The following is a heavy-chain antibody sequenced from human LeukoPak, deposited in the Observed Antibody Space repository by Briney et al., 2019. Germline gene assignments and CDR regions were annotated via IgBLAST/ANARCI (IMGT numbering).Heavy chain of an antibody. D-gene: IGHD6-13*01. Sequence: SVKVSCKASGGTFSSYAISCVRQAPGQGLEWMGGIIPIFGTTNYAQKFQDRVTITADKSTSTAYMELSSLRSEDTAVYYCARVVALTGYSSSWYSGYYYYMDVWGKGTTVTVSS. J-gene: IGHJ6*03. CDR2: IIPIFGTT. V-gene: IGHV1-69*06. CDR3: ARVVALTGYSSSWYSGYYYYMDV. CDR1: GGTFSSYA.